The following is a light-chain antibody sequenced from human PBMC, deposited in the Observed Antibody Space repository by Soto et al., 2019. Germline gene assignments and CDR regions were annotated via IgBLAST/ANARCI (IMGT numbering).Light chain of an antibody. CDR3: QHRNNWPLT. Sequence: IVLSQSPATLSVSPGETATLSCRASENINTYLALYQQKPGQAPKLLIYDASNRATGIPARFSASGSGTDFTLTISSLEPEDFAVYYCQHRNNWPLTFGGGTKVDI. CDR1: ENINTY. V-gene: IGKV3-11*01. CDR2: DAS. J-gene: IGKJ4*01.